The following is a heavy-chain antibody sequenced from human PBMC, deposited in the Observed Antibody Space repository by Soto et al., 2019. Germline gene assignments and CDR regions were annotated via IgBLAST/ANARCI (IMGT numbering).Heavy chain of an antibody. CDR1: GYTFTSYY. D-gene: IGHD2-21*02. Sequence: ASVKVSCKASGYTFTSYYMHWVRQAPGQGLEWMGIINPSGGSTSYAQKFQGRVTMTRDTSTSTVYMELSSLRSEDTAVYYCARERKSPGDVDYYYYGMDVWGQGTTVTVSS. CDR2: INPSGGST. J-gene: IGHJ6*02. CDR3: ARERKSPGDVDYYYYGMDV. V-gene: IGHV1-46*01.